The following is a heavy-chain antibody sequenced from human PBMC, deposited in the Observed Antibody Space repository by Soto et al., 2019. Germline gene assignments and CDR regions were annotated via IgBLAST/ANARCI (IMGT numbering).Heavy chain of an antibody. D-gene: IGHD5-12*01. J-gene: IGHJ4*02. CDR1: GYTFTSYG. Sequence: ASVKVSCKASGYTFTSYGISWVRQAPGQGLEWMGWISAYNGNTNYAQKLQGRVTMTTDTSTSTAYMELRSLRSDDTAVYYCERWGGYDYVGYFEYWGQGTLVTVSS. V-gene: IGHV1-18*01. CDR3: ERWGGYDYVGYFEY. CDR2: ISAYNGNT.